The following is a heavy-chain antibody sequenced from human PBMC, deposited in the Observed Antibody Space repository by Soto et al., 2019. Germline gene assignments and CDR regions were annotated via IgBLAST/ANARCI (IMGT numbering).Heavy chain of an antibody. D-gene: IGHD6-6*01. CDR1: GGSISSTSYS. CDR3: ARHSGSSPDNWFDP. J-gene: IGHJ5*02. Sequence: SETLSLTCTVSGGSISSTSYSWGWIRQPPGKGLEWIGSIYYTGSAYYNPSLKSRLTISVDTSKNQFSLKLYSVTAADTAVYYCARHSGSSPDNWFDPWAREPRSPSPQ. V-gene: IGHV4-39*01. CDR2: IYYTGSA.